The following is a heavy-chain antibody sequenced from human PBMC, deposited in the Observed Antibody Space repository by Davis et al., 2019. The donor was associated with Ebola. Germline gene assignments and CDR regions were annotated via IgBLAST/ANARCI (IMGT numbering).Heavy chain of an antibody. CDR1: GFTFSSYA. CDR3: AKDAGITIFGVVIIN. CDR2: ISWNSGSI. D-gene: IGHD3-3*01. J-gene: IGHJ4*02. V-gene: IGHV3-9*01. Sequence: SLKISCAASGFTFSSYAMHWVRQAPGKGLEWVSGISWNSGSIGYADSVKGRFTISRDNAKNSLYLQMNSLRAEDTALYYCAKDAGITIFGVVIINWGQGTLVTVSS.